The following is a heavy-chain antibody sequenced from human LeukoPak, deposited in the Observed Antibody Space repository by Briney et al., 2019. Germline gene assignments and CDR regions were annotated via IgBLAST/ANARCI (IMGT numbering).Heavy chain of an antibody. CDR1: GYTFASSL. Sequence: ASEKVSCKASGYTFASSLMHWVRQAPGQGLYWMGIINPSAGSTSYAQRFQGRVTMTRDTSTSTVYMELSSLRSEDTAVYYCARERGRTMVDWGQGTLVTVSS. J-gene: IGHJ4*02. CDR3: ARERGRTMVD. CDR2: INPSAGST. D-gene: IGHD3-10*01. V-gene: IGHV1-46*01.